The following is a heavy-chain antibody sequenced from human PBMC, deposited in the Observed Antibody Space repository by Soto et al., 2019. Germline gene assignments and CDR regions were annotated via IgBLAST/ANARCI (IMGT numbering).Heavy chain of an antibody. V-gene: IGHV3-48*02. CDR3: VRETRLFGTLSGYFDY. D-gene: IGHD3-16*01. Sequence: GGSLRLSCVASGFTFYTYDMNWVRQTPEKGLEWISYIDMTGKVIHYADSIQGRFTVSRNNAKSSMYLQMNGLRDDDTAIYYCVRETRLFGTLSGYFDYWGPGTPVTVSS. J-gene: IGHJ4*02. CDR2: IDMTGKVI. CDR1: GFTFYTYD.